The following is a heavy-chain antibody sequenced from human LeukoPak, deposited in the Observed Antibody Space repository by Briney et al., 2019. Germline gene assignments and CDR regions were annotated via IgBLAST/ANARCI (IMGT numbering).Heavy chain of an antibody. CDR1: GGSISSGNYY. V-gene: IGHV4-39*07. J-gene: IGHJ4*02. Sequence: PSETLSLTCTVSGGSISSGNYYWSWIRQPPGKGLEWIGEINHSGSTNYNPSLKSRVTISVDTSKNQFSLKLSSVTAADTAVYYCARLGGEEFDYWGQGTLVTVSS. CDR3: ARLGGEEFDY. CDR2: INHSGST.